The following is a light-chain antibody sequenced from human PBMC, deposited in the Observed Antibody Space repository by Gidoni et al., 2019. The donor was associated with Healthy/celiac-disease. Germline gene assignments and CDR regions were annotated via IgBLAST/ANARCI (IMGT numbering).Light chain of an antibody. V-gene: IGKV3-20*01. CDR2: GAS. CDR1: QSVSSSY. Sequence: EIVLTQSPGTLSLSPGERATLSCRASQSVSSSYLAWYQQKPGQAPRLLIYGASSRATGIPDSFSGSGSGTDFTLTISRLEPKDFAVYYCQQYGSSPRAFAQGTKLEI. J-gene: IGKJ1*01. CDR3: QQYGSSPRA.